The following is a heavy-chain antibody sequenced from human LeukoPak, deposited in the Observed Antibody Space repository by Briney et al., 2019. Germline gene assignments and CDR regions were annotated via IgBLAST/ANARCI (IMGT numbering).Heavy chain of an antibody. V-gene: IGHV1-18*01. CDR2: ISAYNGNT. CDR1: GYTFTSYG. CDR3: ARDQYYYDSSGYYGGDY. J-gene: IGHJ4*02. Sequence: ASVKVSCKASGYTFTSYGISWVRQAPGQGLEWMGWISAYNGNTNYAQKLQGRVTMTTDTSTSTAYMELRSLRSDDTAVYCCARDQYYYDSSGYYGGDYWGQGTLVTVSS. D-gene: IGHD3-22*01.